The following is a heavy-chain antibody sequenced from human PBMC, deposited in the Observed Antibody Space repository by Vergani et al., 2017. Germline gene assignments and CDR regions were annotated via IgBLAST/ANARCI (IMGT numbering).Heavy chain of an antibody. CDR1: GFALNRHA. Sequence: VQLVESGGGLVQPGGSLRLSCVVSGFALNRHAMYWVRQAPGKGLEWVVGISFDGTNEYYPDLVKGRFTMARDIAKNTLYLQVRSLRLEDTGVYRCVRDRGLCAGGRCYTESWDYWGQGTTVTVSS. CDR2: ISFDGTNE. V-gene: IGHV3-30-3*01. J-gene: IGHJ4*02. D-gene: IGHD2-2*02. CDR3: VRDRGLCAGGRCYTESWDY.